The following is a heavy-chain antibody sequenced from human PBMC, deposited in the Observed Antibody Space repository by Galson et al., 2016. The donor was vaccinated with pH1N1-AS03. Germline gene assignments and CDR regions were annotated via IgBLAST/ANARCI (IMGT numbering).Heavy chain of an antibody. V-gene: IGHV3-53*01. D-gene: IGHD3-16*01. Sequence: SLRLSCAASGFTINNSYMSWVRQAPGKGLEWVSVIYGGGDTFYADSVKGRFTISRDNSKNPVYLQMNSLRVEDTAVYYCAREPWGSTQGEYWGQGTLVTVSS. CDR3: AREPWGSTQGEY. CDR1: GFTINNSY. J-gene: IGHJ4*02. CDR2: IYGGGDT.